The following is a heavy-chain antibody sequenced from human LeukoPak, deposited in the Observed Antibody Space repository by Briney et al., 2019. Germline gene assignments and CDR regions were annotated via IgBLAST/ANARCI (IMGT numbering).Heavy chain of an antibody. CDR1: GYSISSGYY. J-gene: IGHJ4*02. Sequence: KPSETLSLTCAVSGYSISSGYYWGWIRQPPGKGLEWIGSIYHSGSTYYNPSLKSRVTISVDTSKNQFSLKLSSVTAAHTAVYYCARRSLGTIDYWGQGTLVTVSS. V-gene: IGHV4-38-2*01. CDR3: ARRSLGTIDY. CDR2: IYHSGST. D-gene: IGHD3/OR15-3a*01.